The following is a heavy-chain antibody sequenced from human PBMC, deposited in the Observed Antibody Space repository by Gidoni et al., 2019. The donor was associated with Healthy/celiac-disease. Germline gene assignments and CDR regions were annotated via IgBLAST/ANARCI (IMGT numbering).Heavy chain of an antibody. J-gene: IGHJ4*02. CDR3: AAIRRLHIVSRHPTGYY. Sequence: QVQLQQWGAGLLKPSETLSLTCAVYGGSFSGYYWSWIRQPPGKGLEWIGEINHSGSTNYNPSLKSRVTISVDTSKNQFSLKLSSVTAADTAVYYCAAIRRLHIVSRHPTGYYWGQGTLVTVSS. V-gene: IGHV4-34*01. CDR1: GGSFSGYY. CDR2: INHSGST. D-gene: IGHD6-25*01.